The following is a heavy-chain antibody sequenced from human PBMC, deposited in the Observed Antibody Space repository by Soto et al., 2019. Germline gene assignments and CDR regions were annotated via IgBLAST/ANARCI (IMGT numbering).Heavy chain of an antibody. V-gene: IGHV3-53*01. CDR1: GFTVSGDY. Sequence: AGSLRLSCAASGFTVSGDYVSWVRQAPGKGLECVSVIHFGGNTYYADSVKGRFTVSRDNSKNTLYLQMNSLRVEDTAIYFCTKVSPQWLVHDYWGQGTLVTVSS. D-gene: IGHD6-19*01. CDR3: TKVSPQWLVHDY. CDR2: IHFGGNT. J-gene: IGHJ4*02.